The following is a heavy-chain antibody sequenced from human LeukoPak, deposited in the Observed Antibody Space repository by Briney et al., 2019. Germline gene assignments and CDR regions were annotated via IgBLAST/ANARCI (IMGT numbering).Heavy chain of an antibody. J-gene: IGHJ6*03. CDR2: INHSGST. V-gene: IGHV4-34*01. D-gene: IGHD6-13*01. CDR3: ARSSSWYEAYYYYYMDV. CDR1: GGSFSGYY. Sequence: PSETLSLTCAVYGGSFSGYYWSWIRQPPGKGLEWIGEINHSGSTNYNPSLKSRVTISVDTSKNQFSLKLSSVTAADTAVYYCARSSSWYEAYYYYYMDVWGKGTTVTVSS.